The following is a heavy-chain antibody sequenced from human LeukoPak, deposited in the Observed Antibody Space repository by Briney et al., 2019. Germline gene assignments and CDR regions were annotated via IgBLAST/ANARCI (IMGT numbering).Heavy chain of an antibody. J-gene: IGHJ4*02. Sequence: PSETLSLTCTVSGGSISSSSYYWGWIRQPPGKGLEWIGSIYYSGSTYYNPSLKSRVTISVDTSKNQFSLKLSSVTAADTAVYYCARLSSIMITFGGVIDQVLTYFDYWGQGTLVTVSS. CDR1: GGSISSSSYY. V-gene: IGHV4-39*01. CDR3: ARLSSIMITFGGVIDQVLTYFDY. CDR2: IYYSGST. D-gene: IGHD3-16*02.